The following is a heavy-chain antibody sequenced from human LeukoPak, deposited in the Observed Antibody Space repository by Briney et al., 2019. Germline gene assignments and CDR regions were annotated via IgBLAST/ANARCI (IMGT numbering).Heavy chain of an antibody. Sequence: SETLSLTCTVSGGSISSSNYYWGGFRRPPGKGLEWIGSIYYSGNTYYNPSLKSRVTISVDTSKNQFSLKLSSVTAADTAVYYCARGQQLVRYWGQGTLVTVSS. V-gene: IGHV4-39*07. J-gene: IGHJ4*02. D-gene: IGHD6-13*01. CDR1: GGSISSSNYY. CDR2: IYYSGNT. CDR3: ARGQQLVRY.